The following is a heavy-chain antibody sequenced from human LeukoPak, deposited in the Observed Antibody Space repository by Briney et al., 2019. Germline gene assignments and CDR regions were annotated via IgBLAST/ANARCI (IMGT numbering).Heavy chain of an antibody. Sequence: ASVKVSCKASGYTSTGYYMHWVRQAPGQGLEWMGWINPNSGGTNYAQKFQGRVTMTRDTSINTAYMELTRLRSDDTAVYYCAREAVADHAFDIWGQGTMVTVSS. V-gene: IGHV1-2*02. J-gene: IGHJ3*02. CDR1: GYTSTGYY. CDR3: AREAVADHAFDI. D-gene: IGHD6-19*01. CDR2: INPNSGGT.